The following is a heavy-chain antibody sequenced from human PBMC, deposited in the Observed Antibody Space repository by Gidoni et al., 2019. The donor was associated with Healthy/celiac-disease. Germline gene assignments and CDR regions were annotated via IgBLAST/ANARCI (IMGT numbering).Heavy chain of an antibody. V-gene: IGHV3-30-3*01. D-gene: IGHD3-16*01. CDR3: ARDLYVGAFDI. CDR1: GFTFSSYA. J-gene: IGHJ3*02. CDR2: ISYDGSNK. Sequence: AASGFTFSSYAMPWVRQAPGKGLEWVAVISYDGSNKYYADSVKGRFTISRDNSKNTLYLQMNSLRAEDTAVYYCARDLYVGAFDIWGQGTMVTVSS.